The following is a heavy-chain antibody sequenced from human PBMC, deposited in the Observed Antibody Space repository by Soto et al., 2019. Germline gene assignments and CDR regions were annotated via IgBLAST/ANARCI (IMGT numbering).Heavy chain of an antibody. D-gene: IGHD3-22*01. V-gene: IGHV4-31*03. CDR3: AGGVRGYDSSGYSFDY. J-gene: IGHJ4*02. CDR2: IYYSGST. Sequence: SETLSLTCTVSGGSIGSGGYYWSWIRQHPGKGLEWIGYIYYSGSTYYNPSLKSRVTISVDTSKNQFSLKLSSVTAADTAVYYCAGGVRGYDSSGYSFDYWGQGTLVTVSS. CDR1: GGSIGSGGYY.